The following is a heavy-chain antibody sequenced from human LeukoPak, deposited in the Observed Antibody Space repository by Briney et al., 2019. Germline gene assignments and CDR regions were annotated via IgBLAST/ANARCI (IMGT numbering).Heavy chain of an antibody. J-gene: IGHJ6*02. Sequence: GASVKVSCKASGYTFTGYYMHWVRQAPGQGLEWMGWINPNSGGTNYAQKFQGWVTMTRDTSISTAYMELSRLRSDDTAVYYCARQYSYGQNYYYYGMDVWGQGTTVTVSS. D-gene: IGHD5-18*01. V-gene: IGHV1-2*04. CDR1: GYTFTGYY. CDR2: INPNSGGT. CDR3: ARQYSYGQNYYYYGMDV.